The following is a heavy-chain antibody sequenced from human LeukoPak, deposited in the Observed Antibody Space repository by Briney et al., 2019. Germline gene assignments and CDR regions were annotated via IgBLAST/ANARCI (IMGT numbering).Heavy chain of an antibody. Sequence: SETLSLTCTVSGGSMSSYYWTWIRQPAGRGLEWIGRIYSSGTTDYNPPLKSRVTMSVDTSKNQFSLKLDSVTAADTAVYYCARDSSRSYFDFWGQGTLVTVSS. J-gene: IGHJ4*02. CDR1: GGSMSSYY. CDR2: IYSSGTT. V-gene: IGHV4-4*07. D-gene: IGHD3-10*01. CDR3: ARDSSRSYFDF.